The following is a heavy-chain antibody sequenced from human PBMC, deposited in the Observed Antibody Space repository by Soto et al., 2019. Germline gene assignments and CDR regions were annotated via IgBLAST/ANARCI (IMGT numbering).Heavy chain of an antibody. D-gene: IGHD3-3*01. Sequence: GGSLRLSCAASGFTFSSYGMHWVRQAPGKGLEWVAVIWYDGSNKYYADSVKGRFTISRDNSENTLYLQMNSLRAEDTAVYYCASTTYYDFWSGYNYYYGMDVWGQGTTVTVSS. V-gene: IGHV3-33*01. CDR2: IWYDGSNK. CDR1: GFTFSSYG. J-gene: IGHJ6*02. CDR3: ASTTYYDFWSGYNYYYGMDV.